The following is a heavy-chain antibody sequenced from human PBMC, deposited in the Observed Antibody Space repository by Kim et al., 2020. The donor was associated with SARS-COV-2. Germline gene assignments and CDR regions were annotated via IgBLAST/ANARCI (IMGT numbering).Heavy chain of an antibody. J-gene: IGHJ6*02. V-gene: IGHV4-59*09. Sequence: SRVTITVDTSKNQFSLKLSSVTAADTAVYYCARGQGYYDILTGHHYGMDVWGQGTTVTVSS. CDR3: ARGQGYYDILTGHHYGMDV. D-gene: IGHD3-9*01.